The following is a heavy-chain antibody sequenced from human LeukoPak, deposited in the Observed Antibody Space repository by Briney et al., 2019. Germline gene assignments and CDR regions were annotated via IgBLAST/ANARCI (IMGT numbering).Heavy chain of an antibody. Sequence: GGSLRLSCAASGFTFSSYSMNWVRQAPGKGLEWVSSISSSSSYIYYADSVKGRFTISRDNAKNSLYLQMNSLRAEDTAVYYCARDTHTATTFRYFDYWGQGTLVTVSS. D-gene: IGHD4-17*01. CDR1: GFTFSSYS. CDR3: ARDTHTATTFRYFDY. V-gene: IGHV3-21*01. J-gene: IGHJ4*02. CDR2: ISSSSSYI.